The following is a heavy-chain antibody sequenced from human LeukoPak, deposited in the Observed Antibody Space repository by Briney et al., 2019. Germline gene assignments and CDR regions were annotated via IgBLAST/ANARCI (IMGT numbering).Heavy chain of an antibody. CDR1: GFTFTSYA. D-gene: IGHD5-12*01. CDR2: ISGSGGST. J-gene: IGHJ4*02. V-gene: IGHV3-23*01. CDR3: AKGSWLRFWDYSDY. Sequence: PGGSLRLSCAASGFTFTSYAMSWVRQAPGKGLEWVSAISGSGGSTYYADSVKGRFTISRDNSKNTLYLQMNSLRAEGTAVYCCAKGSWLRFWDYSDYWGQGTLVTVSS.